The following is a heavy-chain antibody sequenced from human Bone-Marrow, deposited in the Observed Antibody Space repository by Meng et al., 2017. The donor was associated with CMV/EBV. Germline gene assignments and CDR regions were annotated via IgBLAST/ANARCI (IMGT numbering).Heavy chain of an antibody. Sequence: ASVKVSCKASGYTFTGYYMHWVRQAPGQGLEWMGWINPNSGGTNYAQKFQGRVTMTRDTSISTAYMELSRLRYDDTAVYYFARFVGKDLVPAAIEDAFDIWGQGTMVTVSS. J-gene: IGHJ3*02. D-gene: IGHD2-2*01. CDR1: GYTFTGYY. V-gene: IGHV1-2*02. CDR2: INPNSGGT. CDR3: ARFVGKDLVPAAIEDAFDI.